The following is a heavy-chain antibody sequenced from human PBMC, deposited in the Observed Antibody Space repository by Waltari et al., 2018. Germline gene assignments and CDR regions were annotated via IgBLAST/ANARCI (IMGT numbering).Heavy chain of an antibody. J-gene: IGHJ4*02. Sequence: EVQLVESGGGLVQPGGSLRLSCAASGFTFSSYSMNWVRQAPGKGLEWVSYISSRSSTIYYADSVKGRFTISRDNAKNSLYLQMNSLRAEDTAVYYCASPNQWYSSSWPYYFDYWGQGTLVTVSS. CDR1: GFTFSSYS. V-gene: IGHV3-48*01. CDR3: ASPNQWYSSSWPYYFDY. D-gene: IGHD6-13*01. CDR2: ISSRSSTI.